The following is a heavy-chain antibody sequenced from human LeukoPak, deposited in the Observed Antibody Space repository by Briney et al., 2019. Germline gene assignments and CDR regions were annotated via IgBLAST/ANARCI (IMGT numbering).Heavy chain of an antibody. CDR1: GGSVSSGSYY. CDR3: ARADSSSWFD. CDR2: IYYSGST. J-gene: IGHJ4*02. V-gene: IGHV4-61*01. D-gene: IGHD6-13*01. Sequence: SETLSLTCTVSGGSVSSGSYYWSWIRQPPGKGLEWIGYIYYSGSTNYNPSLKSRVTISADTSKNQFSLKLSSVTAADTAVYYCARADSSSWFDWGQGTLVTVSS.